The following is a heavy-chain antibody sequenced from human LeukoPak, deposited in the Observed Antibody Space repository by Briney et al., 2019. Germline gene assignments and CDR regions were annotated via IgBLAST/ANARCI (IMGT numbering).Heavy chain of an antibody. J-gene: IGHJ4*02. D-gene: IGHD6-6*01. Sequence: SETLSLTCTVSGGSISSGYYYWSWIRQPPGKGLEYIGYIYYGGTYYNPSLKSRVTISVDTSKNQFSLKLSSVTAADTAVYYCARETWSSSIDYWGQGTLVTVSS. V-gene: IGHV4-30-4*01. CDR2: IYYGGT. CDR3: ARETWSSSIDY. CDR1: GGSISSGYYY.